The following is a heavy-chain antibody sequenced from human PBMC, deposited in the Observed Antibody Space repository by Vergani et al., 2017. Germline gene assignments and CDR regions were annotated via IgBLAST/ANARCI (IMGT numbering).Heavy chain of an antibody. V-gene: IGHV1-2*02. D-gene: IGHD6-19*01. Sequence: QVQLVQSGAEVQKPGASVKVSCKASGYTFTGYYMHWVRQAPGQGLEWMGWINPNSGGTNYAQKFQGRVTMTRDTSISTAYMELSRLRSDDTAVYYCARALGYSSGWSDFDYWGQGTLVTVSS. CDR2: INPNSGGT. CDR1: GYTFTGYY. J-gene: IGHJ4*02. CDR3: ARALGYSSGWSDFDY.